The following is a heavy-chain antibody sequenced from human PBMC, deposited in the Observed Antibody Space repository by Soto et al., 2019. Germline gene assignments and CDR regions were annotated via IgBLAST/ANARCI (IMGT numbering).Heavy chain of an antibody. CDR3: ARGVDTAMSDDAFDI. V-gene: IGHV1-69*02. Sequence: QVQLVQSGAEVKKPGSSVKVSCKASGGTFSSYTISWVRQAPGQGLEWMGRIIPILPIASYAQKFQGRVTITADKSTRPAYMELSSLRSEDTALYYCARGVDTAMSDDAFDIWGQGTMVTVSS. CDR1: GGTFSSYT. CDR2: IIPILPIA. D-gene: IGHD5-18*01. J-gene: IGHJ3*02.